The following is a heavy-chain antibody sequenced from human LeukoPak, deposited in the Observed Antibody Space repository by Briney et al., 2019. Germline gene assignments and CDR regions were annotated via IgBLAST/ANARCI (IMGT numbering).Heavy chain of an antibody. V-gene: IGHV1-8*03. CDR1: GYTFTSYD. J-gene: IGHJ4*02. CDR3: ARMRLYYYGSGSYYRTFDY. D-gene: IGHD3-10*01. CDR2: MNPNSGNT. Sequence: ASVKVSCKASGYTFTSYDINWVRQATGQGLEWMGWMNPNSGNTGYAQKFQGRVTITRNTSISTAYMELSSVTAADTAVYYCARMRLYYYGSGSYYRTFDYWGQGTLVTVSS.